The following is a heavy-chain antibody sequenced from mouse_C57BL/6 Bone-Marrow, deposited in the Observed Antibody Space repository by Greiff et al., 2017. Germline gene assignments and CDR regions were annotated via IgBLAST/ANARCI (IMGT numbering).Heavy chain of an antibody. CDR3: ARDYIRY. Sequence: QVQLQQSGAELARPGASVKLSCKASGYTFTGYGISWVKQRTGQGLEWIGEIYPRSGDTYYNEKFKGKGTLTADKSSRTAYMDLRSLTSEDSAVYFCARDYIRYWGQGTTLTVSS. J-gene: IGHJ2*01. CDR2: IYPRSGDT. V-gene: IGHV1-81*01. CDR1: GYTFTGYG. D-gene: IGHD1-3*01.